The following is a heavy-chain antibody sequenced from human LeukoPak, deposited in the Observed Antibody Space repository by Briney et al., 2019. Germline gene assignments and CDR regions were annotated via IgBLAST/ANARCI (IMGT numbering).Heavy chain of an antibody. V-gene: IGHV1-18*01. D-gene: IGHD6-13*01. CDR3: AREMGSSTWYFHNWFDP. J-gene: IGHJ5*02. CDR1: GYTFTNYG. Sequence: ASVKVSCKASGYTFTNYGISWVQQAPGQGLEWMGWISAYNGNTNYAQKLQGRVTMTTDTSTSTAYMEVRSLRSDDTAVYYCAREMGSSTWYFHNWFDPWGQGTLVTVSS. CDR2: ISAYNGNT.